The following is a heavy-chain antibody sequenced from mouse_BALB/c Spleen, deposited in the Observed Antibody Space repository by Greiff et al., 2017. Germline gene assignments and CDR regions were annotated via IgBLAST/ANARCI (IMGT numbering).Heavy chain of an antibody. CDR3: TRETVYYGSSPYAMDY. CDR1: GYTFTSYY. D-gene: IGHD1-1*01. V-gene: IGHV1S81*02. CDR2: INPSNGGT. J-gene: IGHJ4*01. Sequence: VQLQESGAELVKPGASVKLSCKASGYTFTSYYMYWVKQRPGQGLEWIGEINPSNGGTNFNEKFKSKATLTVDKSSSTAYMQLSSLTSEDSAVYYCTRETVYYGSSPYAMDYWGQGTSVTVSS.